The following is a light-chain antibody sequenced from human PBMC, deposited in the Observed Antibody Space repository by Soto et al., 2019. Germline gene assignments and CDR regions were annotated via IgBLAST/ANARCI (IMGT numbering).Light chain of an antibody. CDR1: QGISNY. V-gene: IGKV1-27*01. J-gene: IGKJ2*01. CDR3: QKYNSAPYT. CDR2: AAS. Sequence: DIQMTQSPSSLSATVGDKVTITCRASQGISNYLAWYQQKQGRVPKLLIYAASTLQSGVPSRFSGSGSGTDFTLTISSLQPEDVATYYCQKYNSAPYTFGQGTKLEIK.